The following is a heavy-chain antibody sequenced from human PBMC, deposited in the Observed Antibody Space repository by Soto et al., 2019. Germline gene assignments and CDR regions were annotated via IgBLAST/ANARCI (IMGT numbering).Heavy chain of an antibody. CDR1: GVTFSSYA. J-gene: IGHJ4*02. Sequence: PGGSLRLSCAASGVTFSSYAMHWVRQAPGKGLEWVAVISYDGSNKYYADSVKGRFTISRDNSKNTLYLQMNSLRAEDTAVYYCARDVLVVPAATFDYWGQGTLVTVSS. V-gene: IGHV3-30-3*01. CDR3: ARDVLVVPAATFDY. D-gene: IGHD2-2*01. CDR2: ISYDGSNK.